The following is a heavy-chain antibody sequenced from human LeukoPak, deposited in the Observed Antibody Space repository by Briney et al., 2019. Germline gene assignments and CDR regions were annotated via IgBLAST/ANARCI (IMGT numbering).Heavy chain of an antibody. D-gene: IGHD3-10*01. J-gene: IGHJ5*02. Sequence: SETLSLTCAVYGGSFSSYYWSWIRQPPGKGLEWIGYIYYSGSTNYNPSLKSRVTISVDTSKNQFSLKLSSVTAADTAVYYCARGYGSGSYYMAFDPWGQGTLVTVSS. CDR3: ARGYGSGSYYMAFDP. CDR2: IYYSGST. V-gene: IGHV4-59*01. CDR1: GGSFSSYY.